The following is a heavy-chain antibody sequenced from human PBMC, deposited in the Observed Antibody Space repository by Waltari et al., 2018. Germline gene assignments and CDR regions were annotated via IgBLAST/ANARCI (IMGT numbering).Heavy chain of an antibody. V-gene: IGHV1-69*05. CDR1: GGTFSSYA. Sequence: QVQLVQSGAEVKKPGSSGKVSCKASGGTFSSYAISWVRQAPGQGLEWMGGIIPIFGTANYAQKFQGRVTITTDESTSTAYMELSSLRSEDTAVYYCASDSSSRKPNYYYYMDVWGKGTTVTVSS. CDR3: ASDSSSRKPNYYYYMDV. CDR2: IIPIFGTA. J-gene: IGHJ6*03. D-gene: IGHD6-6*01.